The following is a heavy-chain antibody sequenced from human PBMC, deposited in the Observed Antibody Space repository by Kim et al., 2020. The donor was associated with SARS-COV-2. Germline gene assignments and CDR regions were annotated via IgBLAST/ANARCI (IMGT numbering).Heavy chain of an antibody. Sequence: FAFDDYAMLWVGQAPGKGLEWVSLISGDGGSTYYADSVKGRFTISRDNSKNSLYLQMNSLRTEDTALYYCAKDMSSSSWYPFDYWAQGTLAT. CDR2: ISGDGGST. V-gene: IGHV3-43*02. CDR3: AKDMSSSSWYPFDY. J-gene: IGHJ4*02. D-gene: IGHD6-13*01. CDR1: FAFDDYA.